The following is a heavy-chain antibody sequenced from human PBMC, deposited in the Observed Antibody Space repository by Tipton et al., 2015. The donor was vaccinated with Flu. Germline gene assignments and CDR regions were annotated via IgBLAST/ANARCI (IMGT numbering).Heavy chain of an antibody. CDR1: GGSFSDYY. V-gene: IGHV4-34*12. D-gene: IGHD4-11*01. CDR3: ARRSYSNYVSDPKNWFDP. Sequence: LRLSCAVYGGSFSDYYWGWIRQPPGKGLEWIGNIFHTGNTYYNPSLKSRVTISVDTSKNQFSLKVISVTAADTAVYYCARRSYSNYVSDPKNWFDPWGQGTLVTVSS. J-gene: IGHJ5*02. CDR2: IFHTGNT.